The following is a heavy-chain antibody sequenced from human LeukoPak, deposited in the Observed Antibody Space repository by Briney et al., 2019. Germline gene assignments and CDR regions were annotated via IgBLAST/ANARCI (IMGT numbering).Heavy chain of an antibody. CDR3: ARDITMVRVNWFDP. J-gene: IGHJ5*02. Sequence: PSETLSLTCAVYGGSFSGYYWSWIRQPPGKGLEWIGEINHSGSTNYNPSLKSRVTISVDTSKNQFSLKLSSVTAADTAVYYCARDITMVRVNWFDPWGQGTLVTVPP. CDR2: INHSGST. CDR1: GGSFSGYY. V-gene: IGHV4-34*01. D-gene: IGHD3-10*01.